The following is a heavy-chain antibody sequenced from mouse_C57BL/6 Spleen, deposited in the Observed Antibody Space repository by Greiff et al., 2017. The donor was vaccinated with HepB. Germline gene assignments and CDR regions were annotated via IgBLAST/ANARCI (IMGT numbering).Heavy chain of an antibody. CDR3: ARGGGYPYYFDD. CDR2: ISSGGSYT. V-gene: IGHV5-6*01. D-gene: IGHD2-2*01. CDR1: GFTFSSYG. Sequence: EVQVVESGGDLVKPGGSLKLSCAASGFTFSSYGMSWVRQTPDKRLEWVATISSGGSYTYYPDSVKGRFTISRDNAKNTLYLPMSSLKSEDTAMYYCARGGGYPYYFDDWGQGTTLTVSS. J-gene: IGHJ2*01.